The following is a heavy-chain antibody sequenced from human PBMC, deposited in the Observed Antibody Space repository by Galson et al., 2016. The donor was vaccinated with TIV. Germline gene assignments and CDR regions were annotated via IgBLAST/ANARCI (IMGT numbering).Heavy chain of an antibody. Sequence: LRLSCAASGFTFSAYWMNWVRQVPGKGLEWLTNINEDGSEIYYVDSVRGRFTISRDNSKNLLYLEMNGLRDEDTAVYYCARGFDYWGQGILVTVSS. V-gene: IGHV3-7*04. CDR2: INEDGSEI. J-gene: IGHJ4*02. CDR3: ARGFDY. CDR1: GFTFSAYW.